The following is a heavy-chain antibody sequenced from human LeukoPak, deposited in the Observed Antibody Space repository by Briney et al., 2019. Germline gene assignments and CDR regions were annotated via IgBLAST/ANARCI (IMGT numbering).Heavy chain of an antibody. V-gene: IGHV3-23*01. D-gene: IGHD2-8*01. CDR1: GFTFSNYA. Sequence: PGGSLRLSCAASGFTFSNYAMSWVRQAPGKGLGWVSTLSGTGGSTYYADSVKGRFTISRDNSKNTLYLQMNSLRAEDTAVYYCARGLEMVYAGGGFDPWGQGTLVTVSS. CDR3: ARGLEMVYAGGGFDP. J-gene: IGHJ5*02. CDR2: LSGTGGST.